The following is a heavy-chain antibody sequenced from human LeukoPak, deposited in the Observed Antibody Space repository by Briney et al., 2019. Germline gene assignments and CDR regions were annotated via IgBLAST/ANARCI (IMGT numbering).Heavy chain of an antibody. CDR2: IYSGGST. Sequence: GGSLRLSCAASGFTVSSNYMSWVRQAPGKGLEWVSVIYSGGSTYYADSVKGRFTISRDNSKNTLYLQMNSLRAEDTAVYYCASSNYLDAFDIWGQGTMVTVSS. CDR3: ASSNYLDAFDI. V-gene: IGHV3-66*01. J-gene: IGHJ3*02. D-gene: IGHD5-24*01. CDR1: GFTVSSNY.